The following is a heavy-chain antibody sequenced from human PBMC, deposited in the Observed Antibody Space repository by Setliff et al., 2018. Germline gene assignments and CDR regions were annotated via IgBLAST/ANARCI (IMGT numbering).Heavy chain of an antibody. Sequence: GGSLRLSCAASGFTFSDYAMSWIRQAPGKGLEWISSIVGNGVYTNYADSVKGRSTISRDNAKKSLSLQMNSLRAEDTAVYYCARDNNYYDRSGYLDYYFDYWGQGTLVTVSS. J-gene: IGHJ4*02. D-gene: IGHD3-22*01. CDR2: IVGNGVYT. CDR1: GFTFSDYA. V-gene: IGHV3-11*05. CDR3: ARDNNYYDRSGYLDYYFDY.